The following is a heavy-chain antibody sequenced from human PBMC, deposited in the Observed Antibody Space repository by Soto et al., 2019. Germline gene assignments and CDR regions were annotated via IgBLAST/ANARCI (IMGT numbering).Heavy chain of an antibody. J-gene: IGHJ4*02. CDR2: INAGNGNT. CDR1: VYTFTSYA. D-gene: IGHD4-17*01. CDR3: ARDGARYGDYPRFIDY. V-gene: IGHV1-3*01. Sequence: ASVKVSCKASVYTFTSYAMHWVRQAPGQRLEWMGWINAGNGNTKYSQKFQGRVTITRDTSASTAYMELSSLRSEDTAVYYCARDGARYGDYPRFIDYWGQGTLVTVSS.